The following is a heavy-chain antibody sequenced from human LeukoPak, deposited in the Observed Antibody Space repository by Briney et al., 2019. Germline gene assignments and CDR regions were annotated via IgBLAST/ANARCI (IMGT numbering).Heavy chain of an antibody. J-gene: IGHJ4*02. CDR3: ARDSRSGSYYGDFDY. V-gene: IGHV3-23*01. Sequence: PGGSLRLSCAASRFTFSSYAMSWVRQAPGKGLEWVSAISGSGGTTYYADSVKGRFTISRDNFKNTLYLQMNSLRAEDTAVYYCARDSRSGSYYGDFDYWGQGTLVTVSS. CDR2: ISGSGGTT. D-gene: IGHD1-26*01. CDR1: RFTFSSYA.